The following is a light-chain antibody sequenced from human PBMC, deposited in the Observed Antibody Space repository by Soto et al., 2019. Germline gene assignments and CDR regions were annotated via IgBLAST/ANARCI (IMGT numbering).Light chain of an antibody. CDR3: QSYDSSLSRIYV. V-gene: IGLV1-47*01. Sequence: QSVLTQPPSASGTPGQRVTISCSGSSSNIGSNYVYWYQQLPGTAPKLLIYKNYQRPSGVPDRFPGSKSGTSASLAISGLRSEDGADYYCQSYDSSLSRIYVLGNGTKVTV. J-gene: IGLJ1*01. CDR2: KNY. CDR1: SSNIGSNY.